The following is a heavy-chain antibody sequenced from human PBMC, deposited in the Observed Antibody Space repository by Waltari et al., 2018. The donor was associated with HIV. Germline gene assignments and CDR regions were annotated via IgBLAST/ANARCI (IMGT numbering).Heavy chain of an antibody. CDR2: IYSGGSR. J-gene: IGHJ6*02. Sequence: EVQLVASGGGLIEPGGSLRSPGAASGFTISSNYMSWVRQAPGKGLEWVSVIYSGGSRYYADSVKGRFIISRDNSKNTVSLHMNSLRAEDTAVYYCARDPRSSGYYGMDVWGQGIKVTVSS. V-gene: IGHV3-53*01. CDR1: GFTISSNY. D-gene: IGHD1-26*01. CDR3: ARDPRSSGYYGMDV.